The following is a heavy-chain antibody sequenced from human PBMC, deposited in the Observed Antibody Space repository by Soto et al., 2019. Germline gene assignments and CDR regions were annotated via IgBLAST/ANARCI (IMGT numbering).Heavy chain of an antibody. CDR2: IIPIIGII. CDR1: GGTFSTYT. J-gene: IGHJ5*02. D-gene: IGHD3-22*01. Sequence: QVQLVQSGAEVKKPGSSVKVSCKASGGTFSTYTITWVRQAPRQGLEWMGRIIPIIGIITYAQKFQGRVTITADKFTGTAYMELTRLRSDDTAVYYCAGDPDSHYNDSHASSYPWGQGTLVTVSS. V-gene: IGHV1-69*08. CDR3: AGDPDSHYNDSHASSYP.